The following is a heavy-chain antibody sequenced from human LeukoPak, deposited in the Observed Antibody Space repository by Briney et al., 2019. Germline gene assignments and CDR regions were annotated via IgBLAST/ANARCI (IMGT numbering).Heavy chain of an antibody. D-gene: IGHD3-22*01. CDR2: IDDSTTRT. CDR3: ARNYYDSSGYYYDAFDI. V-gene: IGHV3-23*01. Sequence: PGGSLRLSCAASGFTFSSYAMSCVRQAPGKGLEWVSAIDDSTTRTFYADSVKGRFTISRDNSKNTMYLQMNSLRAEDTAVYYCARNYYDSSGYYYDAFDIWGQGTMVTVSS. CDR1: GFTFSSYA. J-gene: IGHJ3*02.